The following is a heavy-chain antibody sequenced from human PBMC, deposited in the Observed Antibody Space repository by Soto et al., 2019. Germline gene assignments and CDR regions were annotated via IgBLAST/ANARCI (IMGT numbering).Heavy chain of an antibody. CDR3: ARDLSSRRYYYGMDV. J-gene: IGHJ6*02. V-gene: IGHV4-30-4*01. CDR2: IYYSGST. CDR1: GGSISSGDYY. D-gene: IGHD2-2*01. Sequence: SLTCTVSGGSISSGDYYWSWIRQPPGKGLEWIGYIYYSGSTYYNPSLKSRVTISVDTSKNQFSLKLSSVTAADTAVYYCARDLSSRRYYYGMDVWGQGTTVTVSS.